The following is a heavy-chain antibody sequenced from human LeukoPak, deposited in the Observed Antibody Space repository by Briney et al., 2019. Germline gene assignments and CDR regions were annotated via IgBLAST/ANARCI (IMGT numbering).Heavy chain of an antibody. V-gene: IGHV4-34*01. Sequence: PSETLSLTCAVYGGSFSGYYWSWIRQPPGKGLEWIGEINHSGSTNYNPSLKSRVTISVDTSKNQFSLKLSSVTAADTAVYYCASRKVVTATYYHYGMDVWGQGTTVTVSS. J-gene: IGHJ6*02. D-gene: IGHD2-21*02. CDR1: GGSFSGYY. CDR2: INHSGST. CDR3: ASRKVVTATYYHYGMDV.